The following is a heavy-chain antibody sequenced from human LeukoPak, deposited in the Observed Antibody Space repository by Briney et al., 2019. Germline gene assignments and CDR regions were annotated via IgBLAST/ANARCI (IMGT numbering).Heavy chain of an antibody. J-gene: IGHJ3*02. D-gene: IGHD6-19*01. CDR3: ARDRGQWLPRIDAFDI. CDR1: GGSISSYY. Sequence: NPSETLSLTCTVSGGSISSYYWSWIRQPPGKGLEWIGYIYYSGSTNYNPSLKSRVTISVDTSKNQFSLKLSSVTAADTAVYYCARDRGQWLPRIDAFDIWGQGTMVTVSS. V-gene: IGHV4-59*01. CDR2: IYYSGST.